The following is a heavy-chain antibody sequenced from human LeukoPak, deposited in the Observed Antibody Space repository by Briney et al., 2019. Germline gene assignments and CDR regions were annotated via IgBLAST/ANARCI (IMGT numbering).Heavy chain of an antibody. V-gene: IGHV3-23*01. CDR1: GFTFSNSA. Sequence: PGGSLRLSCAASGFTFSNSAMTWVRQAPGKGLEWVSSISGSGGSTYYADSVKGRFTISRDNSRNTLYLQMNSLRGEDTALYYCVKAPSVGFSSTWNGDYWGQGTLVTVSS. CDR2: ISGSGGST. CDR3: VKAPSVGFSSTWNGDY. D-gene: IGHD6-13*01. J-gene: IGHJ4*02.